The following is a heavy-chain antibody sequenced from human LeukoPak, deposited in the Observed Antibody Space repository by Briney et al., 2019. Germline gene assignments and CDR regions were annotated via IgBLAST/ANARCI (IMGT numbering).Heavy chain of an antibody. D-gene: IGHD3-22*01. Sequence: ASVRVSCKGSGYTFTSYGISWVRQAPGQGLEWMGWISAYNGNTNYAQKLQGRVTMTTDTSTSTAYMELRSLRSDDTAVYYCARRDYYDSSGYYETSPFDYWGQGTLVTVSS. CDR2: ISAYNGNT. CDR1: GYTFTSYG. V-gene: IGHV1-18*01. CDR3: ARRDYYDSSGYYETSPFDY. J-gene: IGHJ4*02.